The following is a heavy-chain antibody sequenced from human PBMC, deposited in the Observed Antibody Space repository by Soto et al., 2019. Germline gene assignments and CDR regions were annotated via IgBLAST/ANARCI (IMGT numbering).Heavy chain of an antibody. J-gene: IGHJ4*02. CDR3: ARAGTNMVQFDY. Sequence: SETLSLTCTVSGGSINSYFWSWIRQSPGKGLEWVGHIYYSGSTSYSPSLKSRVSISVDTSKNQFSLEVHSVTAADTAVYYCARAGTNMVQFDYWGQGTLVTVSS. CDR2: IYYSGST. CDR1: GGSINSYF. V-gene: IGHV4-59*01. D-gene: IGHD3-10*01.